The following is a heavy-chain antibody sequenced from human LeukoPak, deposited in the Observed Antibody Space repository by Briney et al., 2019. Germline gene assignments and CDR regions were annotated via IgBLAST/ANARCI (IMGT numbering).Heavy chain of an antibody. CDR3: ARSVSGDYYDSSGYYTPHFDY. V-gene: IGHV1-18*01. D-gene: IGHD3-22*01. J-gene: IGHJ4*02. CDR1: GDTFTSYG. Sequence: ASVKVSCKASGDTFTSYGISWVRQAPGQGLEWMGWISAYNGNTNYAQKLEGRVTMTTDTSTSTAYMELRSLRSDDTAVYYCARSVSGDYYDSSGYYTPHFDYWGQGTLVTVSS. CDR2: ISAYNGNT.